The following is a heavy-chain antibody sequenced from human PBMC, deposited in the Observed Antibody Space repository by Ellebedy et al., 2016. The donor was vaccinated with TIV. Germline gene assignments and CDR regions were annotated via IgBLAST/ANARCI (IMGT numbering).Heavy chain of an antibody. Sequence: SETLSLXXAVYGGSFSGYYWSWIRQPPGKGLEWIGEINHSGSTNYNPSLKSRVTISVDTSKNQFSLKLSSVTAADTAVYYCARGGLYYGSGGDWFDPWGQGTLVTVSS. D-gene: IGHD3-10*01. CDR3: ARGGLYYGSGGDWFDP. V-gene: IGHV4-34*01. CDR1: GGSFSGYY. J-gene: IGHJ5*02. CDR2: INHSGST.